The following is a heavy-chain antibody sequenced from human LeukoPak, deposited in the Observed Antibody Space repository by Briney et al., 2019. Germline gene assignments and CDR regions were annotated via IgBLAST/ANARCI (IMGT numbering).Heavy chain of an antibody. J-gene: IGHJ4*02. CDR1: GYSFTSYW. V-gene: IGHV5-51*01. CDR2: IYPGDSNT. CDR3: ARRGGYCSGGSCWNDY. D-gene: IGHD2-15*01. Sequence: ESLKISCKGSGYSFTSYWIGWVRQMPGRGLEWMGVIYPGDSNTRYSPSFQGQVTISADKSISTAYLQWSSLEASDSAMYYCARRGGYCSGGSCWNDYWGQGTLVTVSS.